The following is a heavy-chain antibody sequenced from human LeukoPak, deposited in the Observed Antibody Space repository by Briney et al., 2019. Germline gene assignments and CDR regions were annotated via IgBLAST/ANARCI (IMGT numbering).Heavy chain of an antibody. CDR3: AKVGLRLGGDY. D-gene: IGHD4-17*01. Sequence: GGSLRLSCAASGFVFSSYAMSWVRQAPGKGLEWVSTLSDSGGKTYYADSVKGRFTISRDNSKNTLYLQMNSLRAEDTAVYYCAKVGLRLGGDYWGQGTLVTVSS. J-gene: IGHJ4*02. CDR1: GFVFSSYA. V-gene: IGHV3-23*01. CDR2: LSDSGGKT.